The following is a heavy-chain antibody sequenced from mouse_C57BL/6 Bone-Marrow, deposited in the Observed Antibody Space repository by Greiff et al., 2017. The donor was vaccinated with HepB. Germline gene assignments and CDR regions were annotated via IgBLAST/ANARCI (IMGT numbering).Heavy chain of an antibody. D-gene: IGHD1-1*01. CDR1: GYTFTSYW. CDR2: IYPSDSET. J-gene: IGHJ2*01. Sequence: QVQLQQPGAELVRPGSSVKLSCKASGYTFTSYWMDWVKQRPGQGLEWIGNIYPSDSETHYNQKFKDKATLTVDKSSSTAYMQLSSLTSDDSAVYYCARDGSSRFDYWGQGTTLTVSS. CDR3: ARDGSSRFDY. V-gene: IGHV1-61*01.